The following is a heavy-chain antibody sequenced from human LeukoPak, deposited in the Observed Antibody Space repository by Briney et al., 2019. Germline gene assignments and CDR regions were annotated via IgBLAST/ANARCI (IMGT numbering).Heavy chain of an antibody. CDR1: GGSISSYY. Sequence: PSETLSLNCTVSGGSISSYYWSWIRQPAGKGLEWIGRIYTSGSTNYNPSLKSRVTMSVDTSKNQFSLKLSSVTAADTAVYCCARGIEYSSSSVWGYSSGWYFDYWGQGTLVTVSS. CDR2: IYTSGST. D-gene: IGHD6-6*01. J-gene: IGHJ4*02. CDR3: ARGIEYSSSSVWGYSSGWYFDY. V-gene: IGHV4-4*07.